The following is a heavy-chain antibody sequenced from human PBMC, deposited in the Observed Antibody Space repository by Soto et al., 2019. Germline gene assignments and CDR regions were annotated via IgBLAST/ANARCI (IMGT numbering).Heavy chain of an antibody. Sequence: GESLKISCKASGCNFTSYWIGWVRQMPGKGLEWVGTIQPGDSDTRYSPSLQGQVTISADKSINTAYLQWSSLKASDTAMYYCARATNFDYWGQGTLVTVSS. V-gene: IGHV5-51*01. J-gene: IGHJ4*02. CDR2: IQPGDSDT. CDR1: GCNFTSYW. CDR3: ARATNFDY.